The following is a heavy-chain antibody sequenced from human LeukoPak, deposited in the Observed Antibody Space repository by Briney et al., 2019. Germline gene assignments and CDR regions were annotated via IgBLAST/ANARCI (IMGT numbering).Heavy chain of an antibody. CDR1: GFTFSSYG. J-gene: IGHJ4*02. Sequence: GGSLRLSCAASGFTFSSYGMHWVRQAPGKGLEWVAFIRYDGSNKYYADSVKGRFTISRDNSKNTLYLQMNSLRAEDTAVYYRAKDNYDFSDYWGQGTLVTVSS. CDR2: IRYDGSNK. V-gene: IGHV3-30*02. D-gene: IGHD3-3*01. CDR3: AKDNYDFSDY.